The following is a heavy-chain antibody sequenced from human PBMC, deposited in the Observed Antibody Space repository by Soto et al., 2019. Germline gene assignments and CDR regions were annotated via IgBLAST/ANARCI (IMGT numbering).Heavy chain of an antibody. CDR2: IYHSGGT. D-gene: IGHD3-3*01. CDR3: ARNRHNYDFWNHDAFDI. CDR1: GGSISSTNW. Sequence: QVQLQESGPGLVKPSGTLSLTCAVSGGSISSTNWWSWVRQPPGKGLEWIGEIYHSGGTNYNPSLKSRVTISVDKSKNQFSLKLSSVTAADTAVYYCARNRHNYDFWNHDAFDIWGQGTMVTVSS. V-gene: IGHV4-4*02. J-gene: IGHJ3*02.